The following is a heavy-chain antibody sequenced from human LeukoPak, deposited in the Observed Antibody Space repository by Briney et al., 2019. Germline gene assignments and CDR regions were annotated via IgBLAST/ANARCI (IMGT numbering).Heavy chain of an antibody. J-gene: IGHJ5*02. CDR2: IYYSGST. V-gene: IGHV4-61*08. Sequence: SETLSLTCAVSGGSISSGGYSWSWIRQPPGKGLEWIGYIYYSGSTNYNPSLKSRVTISVDTSKNQFSLKLSSVTAADTAVYYCARGDCSSTSCPFDPWGQGTLVTVSS. CDR3: ARGDCSSTSCPFDP. CDR1: GGSISSGGYS. D-gene: IGHD2-2*01.